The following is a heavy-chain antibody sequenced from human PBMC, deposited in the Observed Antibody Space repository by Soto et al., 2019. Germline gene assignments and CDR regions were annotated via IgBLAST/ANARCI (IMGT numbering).Heavy chain of an antibody. V-gene: IGHV4-39*01. CDR3: ARHPVYATGWQIDY. J-gene: IGHJ4*02. Sequence: PSETLSLTYTVSGGSISSNIYHWGWIRQPPGKGLEWIGRIYNSGRTYYNASLKSRVSISIDTSKNQFSLKLTSVTAADTAVYYCARHPVYATGWQIDYWGQGALVTVSS. CDR2: IYNSGRT. CDR1: GGSISSNIYH. D-gene: IGHD2-2*01.